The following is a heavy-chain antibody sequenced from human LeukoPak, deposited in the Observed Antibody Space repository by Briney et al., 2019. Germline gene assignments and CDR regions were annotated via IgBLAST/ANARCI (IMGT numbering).Heavy chain of an antibody. J-gene: IGHJ4*02. CDR3: ARLAIYSSGEDY. V-gene: IGHV4-39*01. CDR1: GGSISSTSYY. CDR2: IYYSGST. Sequence: SETLSLTCTVSGGSISSTSYYWGWVRQPPGKGLGWIGSIYYSGSTYYNPSLKRRVTIAVDTSKNQFSLKLSSVPAADTAVYYCARLAIYSSGEDYWGQGTLVSVSS. D-gene: IGHD6-19*01.